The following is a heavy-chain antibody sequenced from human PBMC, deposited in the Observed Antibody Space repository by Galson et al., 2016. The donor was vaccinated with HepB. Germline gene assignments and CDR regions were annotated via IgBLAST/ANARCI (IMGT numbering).Heavy chain of an antibody. CDR2: INSDGSST. Sequence: SLRLSCAASGFTFRHYWIHWVRQAPGKGLVWVSRINSDGSSTTYADSVKGRFTISRANAKNTLYLQMNSLRAEDTAVYYCARDLYGAGGWANVALDIWGQGTMVIVSS. J-gene: IGHJ3*02. CDR3: ARDLYGAGGWANVALDI. V-gene: IGHV3-74*03. D-gene: IGHD6-19*01. CDR1: GFTFRHYW.